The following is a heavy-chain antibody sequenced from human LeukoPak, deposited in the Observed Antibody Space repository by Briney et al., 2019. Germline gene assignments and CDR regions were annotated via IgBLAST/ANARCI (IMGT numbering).Heavy chain of an antibody. D-gene: IGHD3-3*01. J-gene: IGHJ4*02. CDR2: ISAYNGNT. CDR1: GYTFTSYG. Sequence: ASVKVSCKASGYTFTSYGISWVRQAPGQGLECMGWISAYNGNTNYAQKLQGRVTMTTDTSTGTAYMELRSLKSDDTAVYYCARDGRYDFWSGYPDYWGQGTLVTVSS. V-gene: IGHV1-18*01. CDR3: ARDGRYDFWSGYPDY.